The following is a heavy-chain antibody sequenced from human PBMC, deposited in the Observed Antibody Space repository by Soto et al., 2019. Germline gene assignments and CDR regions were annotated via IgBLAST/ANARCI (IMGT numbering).Heavy chain of an antibody. Sequence: GWLRRSGTASGCTFSSYAMSWVRQAAGKGLEWVSAISGNSGKTNYAESVKGRFSISRDNSKNTVHLQLDSLRAEDTAVYFCEKLGFVLMELYYFHQWGHGTLVTVYS. D-gene: IGHD2-8*01. CDR3: EKLGFVLMELYYFHQ. CDR1: GCTFSSYA. V-gene: IGHV3-23*01. J-gene: IGHJ4*01. CDR2: ISGNSGKT.